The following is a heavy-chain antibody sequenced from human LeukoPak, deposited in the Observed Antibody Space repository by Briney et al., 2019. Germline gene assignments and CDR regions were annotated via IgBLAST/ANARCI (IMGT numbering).Heavy chain of an antibody. D-gene: IGHD5-18*01. CDR1: GFTFSTYD. CDR3: AKAPNSYGSSLDY. V-gene: IGHV3-30*18. CDR2: ISYDGSNE. Sequence: QPGRSLRLSCTASGFTFSTYDMHWVRQAPGKGLEWVAVISYDGSNEHYADSVKGRFTISRDNSKSTLFLQMNSLRAEDTAVYYCAKAPNSYGSSLDYWGQGTLVTVSS. J-gene: IGHJ4*02.